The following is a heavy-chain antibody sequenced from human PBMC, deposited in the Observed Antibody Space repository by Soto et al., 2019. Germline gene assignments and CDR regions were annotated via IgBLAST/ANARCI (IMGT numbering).Heavy chain of an antibody. CDR1: GYTFTSYD. CDR2: MNPNSGNT. V-gene: IGHV1-8*01. D-gene: IGHD3-3*01. CDR3: ARCSVVTIFGVVIAQLYYYYYMDV. J-gene: IGHJ6*03. Sequence: ASVKVSCKASGYTFTSYDINWVRQATGQGLEWMRWMNPNSGNTGYAQKFQGRVTMTRNTSISTAYMELSSLRSEDTAVYYCARCSVVTIFGVVIAQLYYYYYMDVWGKGTTVTVSS.